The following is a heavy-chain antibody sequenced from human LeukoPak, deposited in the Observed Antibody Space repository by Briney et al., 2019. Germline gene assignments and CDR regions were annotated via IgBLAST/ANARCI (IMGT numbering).Heavy chain of an antibody. J-gene: IGHJ5*02. Sequence: PSETLSLTCAVYGGSFSGYYWSWIRQPPGKGLEWIGEINHSGSTNYNLSLKSRVTISVDTSKNQFSLKLSSVTAADTAVYYCARAGPIGSYYNWFDPWGQGTLVTVSS. CDR3: ARAGPIGSYYNWFDP. CDR1: GGSFSGYY. CDR2: INHSGST. V-gene: IGHV4-34*01. D-gene: IGHD3-10*01.